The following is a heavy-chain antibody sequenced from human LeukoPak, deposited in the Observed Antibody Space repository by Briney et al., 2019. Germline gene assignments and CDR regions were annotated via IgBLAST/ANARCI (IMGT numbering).Heavy chain of an antibody. CDR3: AKRTYSSSSLDY. J-gene: IGHJ4*02. CDR2: IGTAGDT. CDR1: GFTFSSYD. Sequence: GGSLRLSCAASGFTFSSYDMHWVRQATGKGLKWVSAIGTAGDTYFPGSVKGRFTISRDNYKNTLYLTMNSLRAEDTAVYYCAKRTYSSSSLDYWGQGTLVTVSS. V-gene: IGHV3-13*01. D-gene: IGHD6-6*01.